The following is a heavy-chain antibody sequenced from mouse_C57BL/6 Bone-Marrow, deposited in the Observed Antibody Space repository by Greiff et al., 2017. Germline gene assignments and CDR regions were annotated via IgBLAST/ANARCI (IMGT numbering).Heavy chain of an antibody. CDR3: ASDLLDWYFEV. J-gene: IGHJ1*03. D-gene: IGHD1-1*01. Sequence: QVQLQQPGAELVKPGASVKLSCKASGYTFTSYWMHWVKQRPGQGLEWIGMIHPNSGSTNYNEKFKSKATLTVDKSSSTAYMQLSSLTSEDSAVYYCASDLLDWYFEVWGTGTTVTVSS. CDR1: GYTFTSYW. CDR2: IHPNSGST. V-gene: IGHV1-64*01.